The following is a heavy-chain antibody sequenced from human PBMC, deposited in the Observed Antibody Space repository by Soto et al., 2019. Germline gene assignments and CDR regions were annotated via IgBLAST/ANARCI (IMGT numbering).Heavy chain of an antibody. J-gene: IGHJ4*02. CDR3: AKVMRFARLFSGGPAWDY. V-gene: IGHV3-23*01. CDR2: ISGSGGST. D-gene: IGHD3-10*01. Sequence: LRLSCAASGFTFSSYAMSWVRQAPGKGLEWVSAISGSGGSTYYADSVKGRFTISRDNSKNTLYLQMNSLRAEDTAVYHCAKVMRFARLFSGGPAWDYWGQGTLVTVSS. CDR1: GFTFSSYA.